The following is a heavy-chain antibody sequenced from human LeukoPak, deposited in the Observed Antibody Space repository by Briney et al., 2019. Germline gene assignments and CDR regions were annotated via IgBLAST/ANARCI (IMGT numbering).Heavy chain of an antibody. CDR2: IYYSGST. Sequence: SETLSLTCTVSGGSISSYYWSWIRQPPGKGLEWIGYIYYSGSTNYNPSLKSRVTISVDTSKNQFSLKLSSVTAADTAVYYCARDYHSGWSHFDYWGQGTLVTVSS. J-gene: IGHJ4*02. D-gene: IGHD6-19*01. V-gene: IGHV4-59*01. CDR3: ARDYHSGWSHFDY. CDR1: GGSISSYY.